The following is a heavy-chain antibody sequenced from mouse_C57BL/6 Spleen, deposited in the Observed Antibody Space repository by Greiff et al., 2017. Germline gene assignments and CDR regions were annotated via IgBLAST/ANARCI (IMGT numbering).Heavy chain of an antibody. CDR2: ISSGSSTI. Sequence: EVMLVESGGGLVKPGGSLKLSCAASGFTFSDYGMHWVRQAPEKGLEWVAYISSGSSTIYYADTVKGRFTISRDNAKNTLFLQMTSLRSEDTAMYYCARGYYYGSSYFDYWGQGTTLPVSS. CDR3: ARGYYYGSSYFDY. D-gene: IGHD1-1*01. CDR1: GFTFSDYG. J-gene: IGHJ2*01. V-gene: IGHV5-17*01.